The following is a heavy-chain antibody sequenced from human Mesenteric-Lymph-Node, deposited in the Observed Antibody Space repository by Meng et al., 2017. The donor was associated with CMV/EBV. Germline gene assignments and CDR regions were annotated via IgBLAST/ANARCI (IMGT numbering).Heavy chain of an antibody. CDR2: IIPILGIA. J-gene: IGHJ3*02. Sequence: SVKVSCKASGGTFSSYTISWVRQAPGQGLEWMGRIIPILGIANYAQKFQGRVTITADKSTSTAYMELSSLRSEDTAVYYCARPLYYYDSSGYERRDAFDIWGQGTMVTVSS. CDR3: ARPLYYYDSSGYERRDAFDI. D-gene: IGHD3-22*01. V-gene: IGHV1-69*02. CDR1: GGTFSSYT.